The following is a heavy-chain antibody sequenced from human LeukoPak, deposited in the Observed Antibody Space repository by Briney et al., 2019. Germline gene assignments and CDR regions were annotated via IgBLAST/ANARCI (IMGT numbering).Heavy chain of an antibody. D-gene: IGHD3-3*01. J-gene: IGHJ4*02. CDR3: ARYPLILRFLEWLSE. CDR2: INAGNGNT. Sequence: ASVKVSCKTSGYTFSSYDINWVRQVTGQGLEWMGWINAGNGNTKYSQKFQGRVTITRDTSARTAYIELSSLRSEDSAVYYWARYPLILRFLEWLSEWGQGTLVTVSS. V-gene: IGHV1-3*01. CDR1: GYTFSSYD.